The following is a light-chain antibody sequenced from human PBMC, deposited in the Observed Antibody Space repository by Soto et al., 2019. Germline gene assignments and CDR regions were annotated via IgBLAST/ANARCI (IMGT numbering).Light chain of an antibody. CDR2: KAS. J-gene: IGKJ5*01. CDR3: QQYNTYST. Sequence: IQITPSPSTLSGSVGDSVTITCRASQTISSWLAWYQQKPGKAPKLLIYKASTLKSGAPSRFSGSGSGTEFTLTISSMQPDEFATDYCQQYNTYSTLGKGTRREIK. CDR1: QTISSW. V-gene: IGKV1-5*03.